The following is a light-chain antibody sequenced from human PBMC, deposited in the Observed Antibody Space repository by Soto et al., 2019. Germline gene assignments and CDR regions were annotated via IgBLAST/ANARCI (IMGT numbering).Light chain of an antibody. Sequence: QLVLTQSPSASASLGASVKLTCTLSSGHSNYAIAWHQQQPEKGPRSLMELNSDGSHSKGDGIPDRFSGSSSGAERYLTISSLQPEDEADYYCQTWGTGIVVFGGGTKVTVL. CDR3: QTWGTGIVV. CDR2: LNSDGSH. V-gene: IGLV4-69*01. J-gene: IGLJ2*01. CDR1: SGHSNYA.